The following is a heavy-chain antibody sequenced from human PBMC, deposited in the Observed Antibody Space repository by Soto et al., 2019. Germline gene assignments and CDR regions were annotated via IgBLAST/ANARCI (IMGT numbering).Heavy chain of an antibody. D-gene: IGHD2-2*01. Sequence: PSETLSLTCAVYGGSFSGYYWSWIRQPPGKGLEWIGEINHSGSTNYNPSLKSRVTISVDTSKNQFSLKLSSATAADTAVYYCARVLFLVVVPAAPRRRWFDTWGQGTLVTVSS. CDR2: INHSGST. V-gene: IGHV4-34*01. CDR3: ARVLFLVVVPAAPRRRWFDT. J-gene: IGHJ5*02. CDR1: GGSFSGYY.